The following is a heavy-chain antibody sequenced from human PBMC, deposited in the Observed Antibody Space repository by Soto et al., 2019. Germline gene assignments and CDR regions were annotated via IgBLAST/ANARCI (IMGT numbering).Heavy chain of an antibody. J-gene: IGHJ3*02. Sequence: QLQLQESGSGLVKPSQTLSLTCVVSGGSISSAGYSWSWIRQPPGKGLEWIAYIYNSGSTYYNPSLKSRVTISVDRSRSQFPLKLSSVTAADTAVYYCARRRGGFDIWGQGAMVTVSS. CDR3: ARRRGGFDI. CDR2: IYNSGST. CDR1: GGSISSAGYS. D-gene: IGHD1-26*01. V-gene: IGHV4-30-2*01.